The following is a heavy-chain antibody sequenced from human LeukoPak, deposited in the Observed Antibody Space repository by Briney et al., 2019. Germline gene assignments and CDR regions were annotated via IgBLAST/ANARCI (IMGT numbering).Heavy chain of an antibody. D-gene: IGHD2-15*01. Sequence: PSETLSLTCTVSGGSISDNYWSWIRQPPAKGLEWIGYAYYSGHTNYNSSLKSRVTMSLYTSKSQFSLRLSSVTAADTAVYFCARHPFATPFDYWGPGTLVTVSS. V-gene: IGHV4-59*08. CDR3: ARHPFATPFDY. CDR2: AYYSGHT. J-gene: IGHJ4*02. CDR1: GGSISDNY.